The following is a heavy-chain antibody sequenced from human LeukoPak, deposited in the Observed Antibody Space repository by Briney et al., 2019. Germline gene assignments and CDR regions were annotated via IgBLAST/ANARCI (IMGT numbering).Heavy chain of an antibody. V-gene: IGHV3-23*01. D-gene: IGHD3-3*01. CDR2: ISGSGSGT. Sequence: PGGSLRLSCAASGFTFSTYAMIWVRQAPGKGLEWVSGISGSGSGTYSADSVKGRILISRDNSKNTLYLQMNGLRAEDTAVYYCAKARDFDFWSGYSNWFDPWGQGTLVTVSS. J-gene: IGHJ5*02. CDR1: GFTFSTYA. CDR3: AKARDFDFWSGYSNWFDP.